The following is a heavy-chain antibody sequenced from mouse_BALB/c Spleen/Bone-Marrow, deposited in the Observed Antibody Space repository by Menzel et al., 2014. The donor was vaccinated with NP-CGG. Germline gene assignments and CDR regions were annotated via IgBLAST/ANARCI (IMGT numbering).Heavy chain of an antibody. Sequence: EVMLVESRGGLVQPGGSLKLSCATSGFTFSDYYMYWVRQTPEKRLEWVAYISNGGGSTYYPDTVKGRFTISRDNAKNTLYLQMSRLKSEDTAMYYCARRGWYYAMDYWGQGTSVTVSS. V-gene: IGHV5-12*02. D-gene: IGHD2-3*01. CDR1: GFTFSDYY. CDR2: ISNGGGST. J-gene: IGHJ4*01. CDR3: ARRGWYYAMDY.